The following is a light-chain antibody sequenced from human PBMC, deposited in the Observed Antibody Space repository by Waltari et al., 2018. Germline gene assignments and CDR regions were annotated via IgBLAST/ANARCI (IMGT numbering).Light chain of an antibody. CDR3: QQSYSTVT. CDR1: QSISNY. Sequence: DIQMTQSPSSLSASVGDRVPITCRASQSISNYLSLSQHEPGKAPRLLIYAASSLQSGVPSMFSGSGSGTDFTLTISSLQPEDFATYFCQQSYSTVTFGQGTRLEIK. J-gene: IGKJ5*01. V-gene: IGKV1-39*01. CDR2: AAS.